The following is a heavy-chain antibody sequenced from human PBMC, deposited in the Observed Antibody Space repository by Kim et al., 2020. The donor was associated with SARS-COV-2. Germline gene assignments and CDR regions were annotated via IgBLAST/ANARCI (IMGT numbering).Heavy chain of an antibody. CDR1: GFTFSNAW. J-gene: IGHJ4*02. CDR3: TTDLSSGAIFDY. Sequence: GGSLRLSCAASGFTFSNAWMSWVRQAPGKGLEWVGRIKSKTDGGTTDYAAPVKGRFTISRDDSKNTLYLQMNSLKTEDTAVYYCTTDLSSGAIFDYWGQGTLVTVSS. CDR2: IKSKTDGGTT. D-gene: IGHD6-19*01. V-gene: IGHV3-15*01.